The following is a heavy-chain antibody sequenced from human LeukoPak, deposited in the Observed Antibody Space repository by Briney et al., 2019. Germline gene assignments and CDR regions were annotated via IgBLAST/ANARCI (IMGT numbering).Heavy chain of an antibody. D-gene: IGHD3-10*01. CDR3: ARLRRYYGSGSYQIIAYRYYYMDV. CDR1: GGSISTSRYY. Sequence: SETLSLTCTVSGGSISTSRYYWGWIRQPPGKGLEWIGSIYYTGSTYYTPSLKSRVTISVDTSKNQFSLKLSSMTAADTAVYYCARLRRYYGSGSYQIIAYRYYYMDVWGKGTTVTISS. V-gene: IGHV4-39*07. J-gene: IGHJ6*03. CDR2: IYYTGST.